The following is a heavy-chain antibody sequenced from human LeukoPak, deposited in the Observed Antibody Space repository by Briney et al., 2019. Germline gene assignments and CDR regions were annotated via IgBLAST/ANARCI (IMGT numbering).Heavy chain of an antibody. CDR3: TRHIYGSGSYHAYDI. J-gene: IGHJ3*02. V-gene: IGHV3-73*01. CDR2: IRSKPNNYAT. Sequence: AGGSLKLSCATSGFSFSDSAIHWVRQASGKGLVWLGRIRSKPNNYATEYAASLKGRFTISRDESRNTAYLQMNTLKTEDTALYYCTRHIYGSGSYHAYDIWGQGTLVTVSS. CDR1: GFSFSDSA. D-gene: IGHD3-10*01.